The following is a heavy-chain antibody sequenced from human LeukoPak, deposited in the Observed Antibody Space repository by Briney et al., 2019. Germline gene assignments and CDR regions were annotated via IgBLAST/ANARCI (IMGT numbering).Heavy chain of an antibody. V-gene: IGHV4-39*07. CDR2: IYYSGST. CDR3: ARDGGSRAMYYFDY. CDR1: GGSISSSSYY. J-gene: IGHJ4*02. D-gene: IGHD1-26*01. Sequence: PSETLSLTCTVSGGSISSSSYYWGWIRQPPGKGLEWIGSIYYSGSTYYNPSLKSRVTISIDTSKNQFSLKLSSVTAADTAVYYCARDGGSRAMYYFDYWGQGTLVTVSS.